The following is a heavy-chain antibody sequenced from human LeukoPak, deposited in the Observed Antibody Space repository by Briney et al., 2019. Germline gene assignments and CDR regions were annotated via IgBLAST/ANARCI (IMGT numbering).Heavy chain of an antibody. V-gene: IGHV4-4*02. D-gene: IGHD3-22*01. Sequence: SETLSLTCAVSGDSMNSSNWWSWVRQSPGKGLEWIGEVYQGGRTNYKSSLKSRVSISVDKSRNQLSLKLTSVTAADTAVYYCARGDASGYPDYWGQGTLVTVSS. CDR2: VYQGGRT. J-gene: IGHJ4*02. CDR3: ARGDASGYPDY. CDR1: GDSMNSSNW.